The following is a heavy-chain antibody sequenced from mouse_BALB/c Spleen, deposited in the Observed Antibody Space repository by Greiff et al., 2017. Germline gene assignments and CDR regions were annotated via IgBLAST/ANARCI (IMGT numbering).Heavy chain of an antibody. CDR1: GFNIKDTY. V-gene: IGHV14-3*02. CDR3: ARRYYYGSSSLWYFDV. D-gene: IGHD1-1*01. CDR2: IDPANGNT. J-gene: IGHJ1*01. Sequence: VQLQQSGAELVKPGASVKLSCTASGFNIKDTYMHWVKQRPEQGLEWIGRIDPANGNTKYDPKFQGKATITADTSSNTAYLQLSSLTSEDTAVYYCARRYYYGSSSLWYFDVWGAGTTVTVSS.